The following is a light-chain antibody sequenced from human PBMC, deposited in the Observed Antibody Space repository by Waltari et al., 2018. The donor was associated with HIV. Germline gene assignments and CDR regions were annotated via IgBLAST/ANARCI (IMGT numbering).Light chain of an antibody. CDR1: TSNIAVDS. J-gene: IGLJ3*02. CDR3: ALWTDTLTGWV. CDR2: RTS. V-gene: IGLV1-44*01. Sequence: QIVLTQPHSASGTPGQRVTISCSGATSNIAVDSVPWYHHVPGTAPRLCIYRTSQRPSGGPYRFSGSISGTSASLAISGLHYEDDGDYYCALWTDTLTGWVFGGGTKVTVL.